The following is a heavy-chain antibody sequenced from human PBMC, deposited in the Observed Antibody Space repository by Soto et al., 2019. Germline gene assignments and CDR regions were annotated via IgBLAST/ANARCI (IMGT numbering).Heavy chain of an antibody. V-gene: IGHV1-69*02. D-gene: IGHD1-26*01. CDR1: GDTFSSYT. Sequence: QVQLVQSGAEVKKPGSSVKVSCKASGDTFSSYTISWVRQATGQGLEWMGRIIPILDIANYAQKFQGRVTTTADKSTSTAYMELSSLRSEDTAVYYCAAGGHGAFDIWGQGTMVTVSS. J-gene: IGHJ3*02. CDR3: AAGGHGAFDI. CDR2: IIPILDIA.